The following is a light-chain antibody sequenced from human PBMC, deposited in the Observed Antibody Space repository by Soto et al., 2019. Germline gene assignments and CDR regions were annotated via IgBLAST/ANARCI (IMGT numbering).Light chain of an antibody. CDR2: GAS. J-gene: IGKJ1*01. CDR1: QSVSSSY. CDR3: QQYGSSPWT. V-gene: IGKV3-20*01. Sequence: EIVLTQSPGTLSLSPGERATLSCRASQSVSSSYLAWYQQKPGQAPRVLIYGASRRATGIPDRFSGSGSGTDFALTISRLEPEDFAVYYCQQYGSSPWTFGQGTKVEIK.